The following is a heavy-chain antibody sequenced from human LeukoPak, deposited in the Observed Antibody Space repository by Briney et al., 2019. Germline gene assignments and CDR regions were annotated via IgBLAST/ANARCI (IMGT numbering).Heavy chain of an antibody. V-gene: IGHV5-51*01. CDR1: GYSFTSYW. CDR2: IYPGDSDT. CDR3: ARQELDSPRGYSYGFYY. J-gene: IGHJ4*02. D-gene: IGHD5-18*01. Sequence: GESLQISCKGSGYSFTSYWIGWVRPMPGKGLEWMGIIYPGDSDTRYSPSFQGQVTISADKSISTAYLQWSSLKASDTAMYYCARQELDSPRGYSYGFYYWGQGTLVTVSS.